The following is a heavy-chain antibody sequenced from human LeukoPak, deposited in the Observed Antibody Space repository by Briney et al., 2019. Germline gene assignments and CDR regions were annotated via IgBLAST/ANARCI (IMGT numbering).Heavy chain of an antibody. V-gene: IGHV3-48*03. D-gene: IGHD2-2*02. CDR2: ISSSGGTI. Sequence: GGSLRLSCAASGFIFSSYEMNWVRQAPGKGLEWVSHISSSGGTIYYADSVKGRFTISRDNAKNSLYLQMNSLRAEDTAVYYCARDGTVVPAAITENWFDPWGQGTLVTVSS. CDR1: GFIFSSYE. CDR3: ARDGTVVPAAITENWFDP. J-gene: IGHJ5*02.